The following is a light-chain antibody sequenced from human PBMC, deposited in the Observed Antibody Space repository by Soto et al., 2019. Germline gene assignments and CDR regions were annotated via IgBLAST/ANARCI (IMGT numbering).Light chain of an antibody. CDR2: DVS. V-gene: IGLV2-11*01. Sequence: QSVLTQPRSVSGSPGQSVTISCTGTSSDVGGYNYVSCYQQHPGKVSKLMTYDVSKRPSGVPARFTGSKSGNTASLTISGLQAEDEADYYCCSYAGSFTFVFGTGTKGTVL. CDR3: CSYAGSFTFV. CDR1: SSDVGGYNY. J-gene: IGLJ1*01.